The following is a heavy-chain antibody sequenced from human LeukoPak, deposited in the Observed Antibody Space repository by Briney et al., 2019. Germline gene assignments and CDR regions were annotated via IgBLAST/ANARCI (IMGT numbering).Heavy chain of an antibody. J-gene: IGHJ4*02. Sequence: GGSLRLSCAASGFTFSSYAMAWVRQAPGKGLEWVSSISGSGGDTYYADSVRGRFAISRDNSKNALFLQMNSLRVEDTAIYYCAKGQELDGGVFDSWGQGTLVTVSS. CDR3: AKGQELDGGVFDS. CDR1: GFTFSSYA. V-gene: IGHV3-23*01. D-gene: IGHD1-1*01. CDR2: ISGSGGDT.